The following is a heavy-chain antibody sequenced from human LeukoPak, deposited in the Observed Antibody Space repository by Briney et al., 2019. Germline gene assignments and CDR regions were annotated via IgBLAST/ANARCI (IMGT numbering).Heavy chain of an antibody. V-gene: IGHV2-5*02. Sequence: ESGPTLVKPTQTLTLTCTFSGFSLSTSGVGVGWIRQPPGKALEWLALIYWDDDKRYSPSLKSRLTITKDTSKNQVVLTMTNMDPVDTATYYCVHTTYDSRGDAFDIWGQGTMVTVSS. CDR1: GFSLSTSGVG. D-gene: IGHD3-16*01. CDR2: IYWDDDK. CDR3: VHTTYDSRGDAFDI. J-gene: IGHJ3*02.